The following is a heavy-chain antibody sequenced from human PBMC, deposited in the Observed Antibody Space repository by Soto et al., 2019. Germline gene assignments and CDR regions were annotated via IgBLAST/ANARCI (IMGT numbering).Heavy chain of an antibody. D-gene: IGHD6-6*01. CDR3: ARDQIAARPGDYYYYGMDV. J-gene: IGHJ6*02. CDR1: GFTFSSYA. V-gene: IGHV3-30-3*01. CDR2: ISYDGSNK. Sequence: TGGSLRLSCAASGFTFSSYAMHWVRQAPGKGLEWVAVISYDGSNKYYADSVKGRFTISRDNSKNTLYLQMNSLRAEDTAVYYCARDQIAARPGDYYYYGMDVWGQGTTVTVSS.